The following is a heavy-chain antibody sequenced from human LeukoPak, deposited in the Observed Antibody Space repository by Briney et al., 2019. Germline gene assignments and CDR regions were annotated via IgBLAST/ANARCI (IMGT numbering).Heavy chain of an antibody. D-gene: IGHD4-17*01. CDR1: TFTINIYA. Sequence: GGSLTLSCAPSTFTINIYAMTWVRQAPGKGLEWVSSITVNGRGTSYADPVKGRFTISRDNSKNTLYLQMNSLRAEDTAIYYCAKDPNGDYVGAFDSWDQGTMVTVSS. CDR2: ITVNGRGT. CDR3: AKDPNGDYVGAFDS. J-gene: IGHJ3*02. V-gene: IGHV3-23*01.